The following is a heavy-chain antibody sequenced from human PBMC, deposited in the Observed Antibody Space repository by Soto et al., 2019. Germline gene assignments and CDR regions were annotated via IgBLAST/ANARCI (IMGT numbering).Heavy chain of an antibody. J-gene: IGHJ4*02. CDR1: GFTFSSYA. CDR3: AKAIRYGSGSPPDY. CDR2: ISGSGGST. V-gene: IGHV3-23*01. D-gene: IGHD3-10*01. Sequence: GGSLRLSCAASGFTFSSYAMSWVRQAPGKGLEWVSAISGSGGSTYYADSVKGRFTISRDNSKNTLYLQMNSLRAEDTAVYYCAKAIRYGSGSPPDYWGQGTLVTVSS.